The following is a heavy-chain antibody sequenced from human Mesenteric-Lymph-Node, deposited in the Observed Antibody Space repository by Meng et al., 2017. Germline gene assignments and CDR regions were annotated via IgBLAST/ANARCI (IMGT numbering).Heavy chain of an antibody. D-gene: IGHD3-22*01. CDR1: GRTFRSTA. V-gene: IGHV1-69*06. CDR3: ARGPYYYDSSGYHDY. J-gene: IGHJ4*02. Sequence: CAAEVDKTGPSLTAPCKSSGRTFRSTAIRGVRQAPGQGLEWMGGIIPIFGTANYEQKFQGRVTITADKSTSTAYMELSSLRSEDTAVYYCARGPYYYDSSGYHDYWGQGTLVTVSS. CDR2: IIPIFGTA.